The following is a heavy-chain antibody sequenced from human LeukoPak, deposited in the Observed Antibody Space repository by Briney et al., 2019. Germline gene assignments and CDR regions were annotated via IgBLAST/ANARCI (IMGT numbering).Heavy chain of an antibody. J-gene: IGHJ5*02. Sequence: GGSLRLSCAASGFTFSSYNMNWVRQAPGKGLEWVSFISSSSSHIYYADSVKGRFTISRDNAKNSLYLQMNSLKTEDTAVYYCARDLRMGATSGSWGQGTLVTVSS. CDR3: ARDLRMGATSGS. D-gene: IGHD1-26*01. CDR1: GFTFSSYN. V-gene: IGHV3-21*04. CDR2: ISSSSSHI.